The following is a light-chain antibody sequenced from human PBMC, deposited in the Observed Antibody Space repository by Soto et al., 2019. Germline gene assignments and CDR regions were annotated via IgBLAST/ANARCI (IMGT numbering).Light chain of an antibody. CDR2: DAS. Sequence: EIALTQSPATLSLSPGERATLSCRASQSVSSYLAWYQQKPGQAPRLVIHDASTRANGIPARFSGSGSGTDFTLTISSLEHDDFAVYYCQQRFNWPRYTFGQGTKLEIK. CDR3: QQRFNWPRYT. V-gene: IGKV3-11*01. J-gene: IGKJ2*01. CDR1: QSVSSY.